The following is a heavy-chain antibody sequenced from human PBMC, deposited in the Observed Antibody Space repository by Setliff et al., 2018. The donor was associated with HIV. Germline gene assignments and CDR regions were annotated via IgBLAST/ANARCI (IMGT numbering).Heavy chain of an antibody. CDR2: ISGYNGNT. J-gene: IGHJ5*02. V-gene: IGHV1-18*01. D-gene: IGHD2-2*01. CDR3: ARAQYQLLEPPTYNWFDP. CDR1: GYTFTSYG. Sequence: GASVKVSCKTSGYTFTSYGISWVRQAPGQGLEWMGWISGYNGNTNYAQKFQGRLTMTTDKSTDTAYMELSSLRSEDTAVYYCARAQYQLLEPPTYNWFDPWGQGTLVTVSS.